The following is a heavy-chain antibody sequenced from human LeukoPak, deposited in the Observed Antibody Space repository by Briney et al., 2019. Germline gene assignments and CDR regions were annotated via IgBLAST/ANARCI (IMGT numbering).Heavy chain of an antibody. Sequence: GGSLRLSCAASGFTFSSYWMHWARQVPGKGLVWVSRINGDGSSTNYADAVKGRFTISRDNTKNTLYLQMNSLRAEDTAVYYCARGYSSGSRWGYWGQGTLVTVSS. V-gene: IGHV3-74*01. CDR2: INGDGSST. J-gene: IGHJ4*02. D-gene: IGHD6-19*01. CDR1: GFTFSSYW. CDR3: ARGYSSGSRWGY.